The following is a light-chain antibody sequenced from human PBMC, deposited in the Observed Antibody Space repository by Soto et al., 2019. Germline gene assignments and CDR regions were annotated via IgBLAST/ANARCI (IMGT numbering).Light chain of an antibody. CDR3: SSYAGSSNV. V-gene: IGLV2-8*01. J-gene: IGLJ1*01. Sequence: QSVLAQPPSASGSPGQSVAISCTGTSSDVGGYNYVSWYLQHPGKAPKLMIYEVNKRPSGVPDRFSGSKSGNTASLTVSGLQAEDEADYYCSSYAGSSNVFRTGTKVTV. CDR2: EVN. CDR1: SSDVGGYNY.